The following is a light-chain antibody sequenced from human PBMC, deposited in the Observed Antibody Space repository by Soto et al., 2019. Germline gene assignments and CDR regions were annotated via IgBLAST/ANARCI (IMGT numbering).Light chain of an antibody. V-gene: IGKV3-20*01. CDR2: DAS. CDR1: QNIRTNY. Sequence: EIVFTQSPGTPSFSPRERATPSFRASQNIRTNYLAWYQQQPGQAPRLLIYDASSRATGVPDRFSGSGSGTDFTLTISRLEPEDFAVYYCQQYDSDRGTFAQGTKVDIK. CDR3: QQYDSDRGT. J-gene: IGKJ2*01.